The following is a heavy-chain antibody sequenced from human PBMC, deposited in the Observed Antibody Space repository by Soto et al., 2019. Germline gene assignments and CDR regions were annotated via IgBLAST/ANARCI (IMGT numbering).Heavy chain of an antibody. V-gene: IGHV3-48*03. J-gene: IGHJ6*02. CDR2: ISSSGSTI. CDR1: GFTFSSYE. CDR3: AREPRVGATRSHYYYGMDV. D-gene: IGHD1-26*01. Sequence: GGSLRLSCAASGFTFSSYEMNWVRQAPGKGLEWVSYISSSGSTIYYADSVKGQFTISRDNAKNSLYLQMNSLRAEDTAVYYCAREPRVGATRSHYYYGMDVWGQGTTVTVSS.